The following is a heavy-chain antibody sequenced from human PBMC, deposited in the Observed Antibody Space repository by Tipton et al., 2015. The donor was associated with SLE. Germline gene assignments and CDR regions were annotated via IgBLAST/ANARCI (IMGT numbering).Heavy chain of an antibody. V-gene: IGHV4-59*12. D-gene: IGHD2-2*01. Sequence: TLSLTCTVSGGSISSYYWSWIRQPPGKGLEWIGYIHHSGSANYNPSLKSRVTISVDTSKTQFSLKLSSVTAADTAVYYCARDWCSSTSCYGYYYMDVWGKGTTATVSS. CDR3: ARDWCSSTSCYGYYYMDV. CDR2: IHHSGSA. J-gene: IGHJ6*03. CDR1: GGSISSYY.